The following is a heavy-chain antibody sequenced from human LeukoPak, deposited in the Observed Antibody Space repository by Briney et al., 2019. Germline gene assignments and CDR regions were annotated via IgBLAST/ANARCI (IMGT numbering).Heavy chain of an antibody. V-gene: IGHV3-23*01. J-gene: IGHJ3*02. CDR1: GFTFSSYA. CDR2: ISGSGGST. CDR3: AKNEGVPPPEGDYYDSSGYPGAFDI. D-gene: IGHD3-22*01. Sequence: HPGGSLRLSCAASGFTFSSYAMSWVRQAPGKGLEWVSAISGSGGSTYYADSVKGRFTISRDNSKNTLYLQMNSLRAEDTVVYYCAKNEGVPPPEGDYYDSSGYPGAFDIWGQGTMVTVSS.